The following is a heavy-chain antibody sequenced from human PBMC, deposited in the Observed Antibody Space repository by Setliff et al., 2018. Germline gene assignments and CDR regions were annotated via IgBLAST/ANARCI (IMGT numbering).Heavy chain of an antibody. Sequence: GASVKVSCKASGYTFSNYGVTWVRQAPGQGLEWMGWVTIYNGNTKYAQNLQGRLTLTTDISTSTAYLELGSLTTDDTAVYYCARVESMVRGKNILRHSDYWGQGIQVTVSS. V-gene: IGHV1-18*01. CDR1: GYTFSNYG. D-gene: IGHD3-10*01. J-gene: IGHJ4*02. CDR3: ARVESMVRGKNILRHSDY. CDR2: VTIYNGNT.